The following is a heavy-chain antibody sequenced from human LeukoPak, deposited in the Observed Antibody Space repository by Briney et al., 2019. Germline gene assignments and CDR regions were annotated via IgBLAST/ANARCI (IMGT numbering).Heavy chain of an antibody. CDR3: ARDGGSYSDIAEYFQH. CDR2: IYHSGNT. V-gene: IGHV4-59*01. CDR1: GGSISYYY. J-gene: IGHJ1*01. Sequence: SETLSLTCTVSGGSISYYYWSWIRQPPGKGLEWIGYIYHSGNTNYNPSLKSRVTISVDRSKNQFSLKLSSVTAADTAVYYCARDGGSYSDIAEYFQHWGQGTLVTVSS. D-gene: IGHD4-17*01.